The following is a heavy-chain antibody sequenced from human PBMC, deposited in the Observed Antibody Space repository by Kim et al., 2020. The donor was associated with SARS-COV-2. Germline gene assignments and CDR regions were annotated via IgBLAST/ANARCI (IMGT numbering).Heavy chain of an antibody. D-gene: IGHD3-10*01. CDR1: GFTFSSYG. CDR2: IWYDGSNK. J-gene: IGHJ4*02. Sequence: GGSLRLSCAASGFTFSSYGMHWVRQAPGKGLEWVAVIWYDGSNKYYADSVKGRFTISRDNSKNTLYLQMNSLRAEDTAVYYCAREASWFGELQPLYYWGQGTLVTVSS. CDR3: AREASWFGELQPLYY. V-gene: IGHV3-33*01.